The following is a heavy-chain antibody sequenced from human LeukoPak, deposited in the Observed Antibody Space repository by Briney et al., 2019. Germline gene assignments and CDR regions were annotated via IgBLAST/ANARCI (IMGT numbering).Heavy chain of an antibody. Sequence: SETLSLTCAVYGGSFSGYYWSWIRQPPGKGLEWIGEINHSGSTNYNPSLKSRVTISVDTSKNQFSLKLSSVTAADTAVYYCAGGLVNSPFDYWGQGTLVTVSS. V-gene: IGHV4-34*01. CDR3: AGGLVNSPFDY. J-gene: IGHJ4*02. CDR1: GGSFSGYY. CDR2: INHSGST. D-gene: IGHD2-21*01.